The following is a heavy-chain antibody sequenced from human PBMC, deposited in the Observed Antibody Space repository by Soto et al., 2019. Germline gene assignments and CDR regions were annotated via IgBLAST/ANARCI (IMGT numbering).Heavy chain of an antibody. CDR1: GGSISSGGYY. Sequence: SETLSLTCTVSGGSISSGGYYWSWIRQHPGKGLEWIGYIYYSGSTYYNPSLKSRVTISVDTSKNQFSLKLSSVTAADTAVYYCARGGSGWQFDYWGQGTLVTVS. J-gene: IGHJ4*02. CDR2: IYYSGST. CDR3: ARGGSGWQFDY. V-gene: IGHV4-31*03. D-gene: IGHD6-19*01.